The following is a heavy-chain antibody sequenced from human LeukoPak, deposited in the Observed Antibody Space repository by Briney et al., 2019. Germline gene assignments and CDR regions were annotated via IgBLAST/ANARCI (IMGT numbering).Heavy chain of an antibody. CDR1: GGSMSSYY. Sequence: SETLSLTCTVSGGSMSSYYWSWIRQPPGKGLEWIGYIYYSGSTNNNPSLESRVTISVDTSKNQFSLNLSSVTAADTAVYFCARGPTRYYFDYWGQGTLVTVSS. V-gene: IGHV4-59*01. J-gene: IGHJ4*02. D-gene: IGHD1-1*01. CDR2: IYYSGST. CDR3: ARGPTRYYFDY.